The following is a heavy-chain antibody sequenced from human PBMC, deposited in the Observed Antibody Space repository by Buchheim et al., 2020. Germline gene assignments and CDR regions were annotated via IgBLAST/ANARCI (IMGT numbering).Heavy chain of an antibody. J-gene: IGHJ4*02. D-gene: IGHD3-3*01. V-gene: IGHV3-23*01. CDR3: AKTLSNFWNANDY. CDR1: GFTFSSYA. CDR2: ISGSGGST. Sequence: EVQLLESGGGLVHPGGSLRLSCAAFGFTFSSYAMSWVRQAPGKGLEWVSAISGSGGSTYYVDSVRGRFTISRDNAKNTLYLKMNSLRAEDTALYYCAKTLSNFWNANDYWGQGTL.